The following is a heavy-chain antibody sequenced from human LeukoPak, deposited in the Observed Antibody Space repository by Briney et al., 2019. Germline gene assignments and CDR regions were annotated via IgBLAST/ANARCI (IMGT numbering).Heavy chain of an antibody. CDR2: INPNSGGT. V-gene: IGHV1-2*02. CDR3: ARDLGYCSSTSCYNWFDP. J-gene: IGHJ5*02. CDR1: GYTFTDYY. D-gene: IGHD2-2*01. Sequence: ASVKVSCKASGYTFTDYYMHWVRQAPGQGPEWMGWINPNSGGTNYAQKFQGRVTMTRDTSISTAYMELSRLRSDDTAVYYCARDLGYCSSTSCYNWFDPWGQGTLVTVSS.